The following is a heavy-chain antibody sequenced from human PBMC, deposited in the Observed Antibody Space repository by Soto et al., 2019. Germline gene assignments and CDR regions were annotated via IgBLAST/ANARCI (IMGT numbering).Heavy chain of an antibody. CDR2: IKQDGSEK. V-gene: IGHV3-7*05. Sequence: GGSLRLSCAASGFTFSSYWMSWVRQAPGKGLEWVANIKQDGSEKYYVDSVKGRFTISRDNAKNSLYLQMNSLRAEDTAVYYCARDHYDFWSGYYIWGQGTLVTVSS. CDR3: ARDHYDFWSGYYI. J-gene: IGHJ4*02. CDR1: GFTFSSYW. D-gene: IGHD3-3*01.